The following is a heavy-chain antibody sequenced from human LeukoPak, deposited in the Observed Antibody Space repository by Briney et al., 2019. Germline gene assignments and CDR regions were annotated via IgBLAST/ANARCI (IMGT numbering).Heavy chain of an antibody. CDR1: GFTFSSYW. J-gene: IGHJ4*02. Sequence: GGSLRLSCAASGFTFSSYWVHWVRQAPGKGLVWVSRINSDGSSTSYADSVKGRFTISRDNAKNTLYLQMNSLRAEDTAVYYCARAYYDSTPRLFDYWGQGTLVTVSS. CDR3: ARAYYDSTPRLFDY. D-gene: IGHD3-22*01. CDR2: INSDGSST. V-gene: IGHV3-74*01.